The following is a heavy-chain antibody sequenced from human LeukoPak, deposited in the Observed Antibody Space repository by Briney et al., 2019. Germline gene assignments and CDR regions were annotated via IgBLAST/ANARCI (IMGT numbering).Heavy chain of an antibody. CDR1: GFTFSSFA. V-gene: IGHV3-23*01. CDR3: AKHKENYGDSCLDDS. D-gene: IGHD4-17*01. Sequence: GGSLRLSCAASGFTFSSFAMGWVRQAPGKGLEWVSAIRGSGGSTNYADSVKGRFTISRDNSKNMLYLQMNSLRAEDTAVYYCAKHKENYGDSCLDDSWGQGTLVTVSS. CDR2: IRGSGGST. J-gene: IGHJ5*01.